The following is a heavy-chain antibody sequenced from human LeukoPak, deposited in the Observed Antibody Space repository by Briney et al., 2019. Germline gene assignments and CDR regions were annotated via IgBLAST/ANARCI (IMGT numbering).Heavy chain of an antibody. CDR2: ISYDGSNK. CDR1: GFTFSSYA. J-gene: IGHJ4*02. D-gene: IGHD2-2*01. V-gene: IGHV3-30-3*01. CDR3: ARDWGDIVVVPAATSLDY. Sequence: GGSLRLSCAASGFTFSSYAMHWVRQAPGKGLEWVAVISYDGSNKYYADSVEGRFTISRDNSKNTLYLQMNSLRAEDTAVYYCARDWGDIVVVPAATSLDYWGQGTLVTVSS.